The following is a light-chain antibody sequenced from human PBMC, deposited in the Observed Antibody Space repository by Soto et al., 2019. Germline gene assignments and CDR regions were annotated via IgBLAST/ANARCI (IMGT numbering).Light chain of an antibody. CDR3: QQANSFPIT. Sequence: DIQMTQSPSSVSAAVGDGVTITCRASQGISSLLAWYQQKPGKAPKLLIYAASSLQSGVPSRFSGSGSGTDFTLTISSLQPEDFATYYCQQANSFPITLGQGTRLEIK. CDR2: AAS. J-gene: IGKJ5*01. V-gene: IGKV1D-12*01. CDR1: QGISSL.